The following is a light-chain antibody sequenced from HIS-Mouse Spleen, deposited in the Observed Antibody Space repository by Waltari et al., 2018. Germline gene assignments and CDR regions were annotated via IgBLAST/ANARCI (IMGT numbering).Light chain of an antibody. CDR1: NIGRKT. V-gene: IGLV3-21*02. Sequence: SSVLTQPPSVSVAPGQTARITCGGNNIGRKTVHWYQQKAGQAPVLVVYEDSDRPSGIPERFSGSNSGNTATLTISRVEAGDEADYYCQVWDSSSDHPVFGGGTKLTVL. J-gene: IGLJ2*01. CDR3: QVWDSSSDHPV. CDR2: EDS.